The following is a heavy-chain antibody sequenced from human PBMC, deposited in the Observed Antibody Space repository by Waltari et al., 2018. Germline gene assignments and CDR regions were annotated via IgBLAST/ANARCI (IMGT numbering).Heavy chain of an antibody. CDR3: SGGSGSYLTHPYYYYYGMDV. Sequence: QVQLVQSGAEVKKPGSSVKVSCKASGGTFSSYAISWVRQAPGQGLEWMGGTIPIFGKANYGQKFQGRVTITTDESTSTAYMELCSLRSEDTAVYYCSGGSGSYLTHPYYYYYGMDVWGQGTTVTVSS. D-gene: IGHD3-10*01. CDR1: GGTFSSYA. J-gene: IGHJ6*02. V-gene: IGHV1-69*05. CDR2: TIPIFGKA.